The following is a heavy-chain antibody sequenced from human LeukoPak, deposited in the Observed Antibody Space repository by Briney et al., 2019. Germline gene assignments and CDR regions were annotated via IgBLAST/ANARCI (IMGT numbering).Heavy chain of an antibody. CDR3: ASLYGSGWSNWFDP. Sequence: PGASMRLSWASGYFIFSSYSINLVRQAPGKRLEWVSSISGSISSISYAASVKGRFTIPRDKAKPSPYLQMTSMRAEDTAVYDCASLYGSGWSNWFDPWGQGTLVTVSS. D-gene: IGHD6-19*01. CDR1: YFIFSSYS. J-gene: IGHJ5*02. CDR2: ISGSISSI. V-gene: IGHV3-21*01.